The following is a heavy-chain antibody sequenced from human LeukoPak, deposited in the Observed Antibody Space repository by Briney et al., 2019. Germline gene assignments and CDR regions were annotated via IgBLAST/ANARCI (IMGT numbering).Heavy chain of an antibody. Sequence: PSETLSLTCTVSGGSISSGDYYWRWIRQPPGKGLEWIGYIYYSGSTYYNPSLKSRVTISVDTSKNQFSLKLSSVTAADTAVYYCARDNYGDYVRGAFDIWGQGTMVTVSS. CDR1: GGSISSGDYY. CDR2: IYYSGST. CDR3: ARDNYGDYVRGAFDI. V-gene: IGHV4-30-4*01. J-gene: IGHJ3*02. D-gene: IGHD4-17*01.